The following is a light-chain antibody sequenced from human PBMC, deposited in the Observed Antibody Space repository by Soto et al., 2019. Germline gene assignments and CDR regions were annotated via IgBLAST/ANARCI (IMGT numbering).Light chain of an antibody. CDR1: QRISSS. V-gene: IGKV1-5*01. J-gene: IGKJ2*01. Sequence: IQMTQSPSTVSASVGDRVTITCRASQRISSSLAWYQQKPGKAPKVLIYDASSLDSGVPSRFSGSGYGTEFTLTVSSLQPGDFATYSCQQYESYPYSFGQGTKLEIK. CDR3: QQYESYPYS. CDR2: DAS.